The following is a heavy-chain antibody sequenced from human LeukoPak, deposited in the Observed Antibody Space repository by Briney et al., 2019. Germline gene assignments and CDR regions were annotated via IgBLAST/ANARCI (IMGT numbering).Heavy chain of an antibody. J-gene: IGHJ4*02. Sequence: GESLKISCKGSGYRFTSYWIGWVRQMPGKGLEWMGIFYPGDSDTSYSPSFQGQVTISADKSISTAYLQWSSLKASDTAMYYCARHPGYSSGPLDYWGQGTLVTVSS. CDR1: GYRFTSYW. V-gene: IGHV5-51*01. CDR2: FYPGDSDT. CDR3: ARHPGYSSGPLDY. D-gene: IGHD6-19*01.